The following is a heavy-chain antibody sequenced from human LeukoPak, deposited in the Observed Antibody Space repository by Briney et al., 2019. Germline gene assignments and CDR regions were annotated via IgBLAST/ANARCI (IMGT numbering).Heavy chain of an antibody. D-gene: IGHD2-2*01. CDR1: GFTFSSYA. J-gene: IGHJ4*02. CDR3: ARDLTPKTIVVVPAVKFQPLSI. Sequence: PGRSLRLSCAASGFTFSSYAMHWVRQAPGKGLEWVANIKQDGSEKYYVDSVKGRFTISRDNAKNSLYLQMNSLRAEDTAVYYCARDLTPKTIVVVPAVKFQPLSIWGQGTLVTVSS. CDR2: IKQDGSEK. V-gene: IGHV3-7*03.